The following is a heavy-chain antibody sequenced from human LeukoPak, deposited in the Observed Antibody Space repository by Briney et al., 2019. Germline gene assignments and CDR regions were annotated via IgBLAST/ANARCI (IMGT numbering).Heavy chain of an antibody. CDR3: ATGGGATRYYYGMDV. V-gene: IGHV4-61*08. D-gene: IGHD1-26*01. CDR1: GGSVSSSGYY. Sequence: ETLSLTCTVSGGSVSSSGYYWSWIRQSPGKGLEWIGYISYSGNTNYNPSLKGRVTISGDTSKNQFSLKLSSVTAADTAVYYCATGGGATRYYYGMDVWGQGTTVTVSS. CDR2: ISYSGNT. J-gene: IGHJ6*02.